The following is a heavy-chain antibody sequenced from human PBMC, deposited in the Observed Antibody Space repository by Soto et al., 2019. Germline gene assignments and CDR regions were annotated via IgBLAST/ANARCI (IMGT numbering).Heavy chain of an antibody. CDR1: GGSFSGYY. CDR2: INHSGST. J-gene: IGHJ4*02. CDR3: ARSVLRHHFFHINYLDY. D-gene: IGHD3-16*01. V-gene: IGHV4-34*01. Sequence: PSETLSLTCAFYGGSFSGYYWSWIRQPPGKGLEWIGEINHSGSTNYNPSLKSRVTISVDTSKNQFSLKLSSVTAADTAVYYCARSVLRHHFFHINYLDYWGQGTLVTVSS.